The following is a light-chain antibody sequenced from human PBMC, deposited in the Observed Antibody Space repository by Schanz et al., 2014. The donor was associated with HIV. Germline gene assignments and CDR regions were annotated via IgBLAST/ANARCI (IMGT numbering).Light chain of an antibody. CDR2: GAS. CDR1: QSVSSSY. Sequence: EIVLTQSPGTLSLSPGERATLSCRASQSVSSSYLAWYQQKPGQAPRLLIYGASSRATGIPDRFSGRGSGTEFTLTISGLQSEDFAVYYCHQYGDSPGTFGQGTKVEIK. V-gene: IGKV3-20*01. CDR3: HQYGDSPGT. J-gene: IGKJ1*01.